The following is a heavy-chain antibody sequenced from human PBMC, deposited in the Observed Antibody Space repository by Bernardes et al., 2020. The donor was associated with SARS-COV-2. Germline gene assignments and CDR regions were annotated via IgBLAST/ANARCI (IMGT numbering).Heavy chain of an antibody. CDR3: ARSGTYPDAFDI. CDR2: IIPLFGTT. Sequence: SVQVSCKTSGNTFTSYAVIWVRQAPGQGLECMGGIIPLFGTTTYAQNFQGRVTIAADESTSTVYMELSSLRSEDTAMYYCARSGTYPDAFDIWGQGTMVTGSS. J-gene: IGHJ3*02. D-gene: IGHD1-26*01. CDR1: GNTFTSYA. V-gene: IGHV1-69*13.